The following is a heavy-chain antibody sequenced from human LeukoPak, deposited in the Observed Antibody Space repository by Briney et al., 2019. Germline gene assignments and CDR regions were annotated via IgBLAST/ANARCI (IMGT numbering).Heavy chain of an antibody. CDR2: IYPGDSDT. V-gene: IGHV5-51*01. Sequence: GESLKISCKGSGYSFTSYWIVWVRQMPGKGLEWMGIIYPGDSDTRYSPSFQGQVTISADKSISTAYLQWSSLKATDTAMYYCARRLRGVSSLPEGYFDYWGQGTLVTVSS. J-gene: IGHJ4*02. CDR1: GYSFTSYW. CDR3: ARRLRGVSSLPEGYFDY. D-gene: IGHD6-13*01.